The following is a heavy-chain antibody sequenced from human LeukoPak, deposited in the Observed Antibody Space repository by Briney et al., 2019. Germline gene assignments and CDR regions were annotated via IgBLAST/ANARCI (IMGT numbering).Heavy chain of an antibody. D-gene: IGHD5-18*01. Sequence: SETLSLTCTVSGGSISSSDYYWGWIRQPPGKGLEWIGIIYYSGSIFYNPSLKSRVTISVDTSKNQVSLRLGFVTAADTAVYYCARGDNSGLVYFNHWGQGTPVTVSS. V-gene: IGHV4-39*07. J-gene: IGHJ4*02. CDR2: IYYSGSI. CDR1: GGSISSSDYY. CDR3: ARGDNSGLVYFNH.